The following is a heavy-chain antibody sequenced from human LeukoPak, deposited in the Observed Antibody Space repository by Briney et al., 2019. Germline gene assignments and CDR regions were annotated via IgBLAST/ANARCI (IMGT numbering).Heavy chain of an antibody. CDR3: ARERITMIQAAFDI. D-gene: IGHD3-22*01. Sequence: GGSLRLSCAASGFTFSSYAMSWVRQAPGKGLEWVSVIYSGGSTYYADSVKGRFTISRDNSKNTLYLQMNSLRAEDTAVYYCARERITMIQAAFDIWGQGTMVTVSS. CDR1: GFTFSSYA. V-gene: IGHV3-66*01. CDR2: IYSGGST. J-gene: IGHJ3*02.